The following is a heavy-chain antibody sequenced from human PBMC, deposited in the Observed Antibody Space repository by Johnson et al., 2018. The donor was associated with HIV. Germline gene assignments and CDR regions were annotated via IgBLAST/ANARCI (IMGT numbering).Heavy chain of an antibody. Sequence: QVQLVESGGGVVQPGRSLRLSCAASGFTFSSYGMHWVRQAPGKGLEWVAVIWYDGSNKNYADSVKGRFTISRDNSKNTLYLQMNSLRAEDTAVYYCARSDVDIVATILFDIWGQGTMVTVSS. CDR3: ARSDVDIVATILFDI. CDR1: GFTFSSYG. D-gene: IGHD5-12*01. J-gene: IGHJ3*02. V-gene: IGHV3-33*01. CDR2: IWYDGSNK.